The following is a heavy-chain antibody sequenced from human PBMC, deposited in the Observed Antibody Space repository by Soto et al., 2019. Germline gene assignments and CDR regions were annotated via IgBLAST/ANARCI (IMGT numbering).Heavy chain of an antibody. CDR1: GFIFSSYG. J-gene: IGHJ4*02. D-gene: IGHD1-26*01. CDR3: ARDAKSVETTGGFDY. V-gene: IGHV3-33*01. CDR2: IWFDGSNK. Sequence: VQLAESGGGLVQPGGSLRLSCAASGFIFSSYGMHWVRQAPGKGLEWVAGIWFDGSNKYYADSVKGRFTISRDNSRNTLYLQMNGLRAEDTAVYYCARDAKSVETTGGFDYWGQGTLVTVSS.